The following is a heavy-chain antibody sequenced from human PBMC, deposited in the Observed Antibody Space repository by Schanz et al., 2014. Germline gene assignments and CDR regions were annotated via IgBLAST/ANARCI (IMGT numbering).Heavy chain of an antibody. J-gene: IGHJ4*02. Sequence: EVQLVESGGGLVQPGGSLRLSCAASGFTFSDSWMHWVRQAPGKGLVWVSRTSNDGSFTTFADSVKGRFTISRDNAKNTLYLQMNSLRAEDTAVYYCAKLRYDYVSGDYWGQGTLVTVSS. CDR3: AKLRYDYVSGDY. CDR1: GFTFSDSW. V-gene: IGHV3-74*01. D-gene: IGHD5-12*01. CDR2: TSNDGSFT.